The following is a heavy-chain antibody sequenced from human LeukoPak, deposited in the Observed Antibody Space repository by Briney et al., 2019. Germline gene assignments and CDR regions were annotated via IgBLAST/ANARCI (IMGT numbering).Heavy chain of an antibody. CDR2: INHSGST. Sequence: SETLSLTCAVYGGSFSGYYWSWIRQPPGKGLEWIGEINHSGSTNYNPSLKSRVTISVDTSKNQFSLKLSSVTAADTAVYYCARDVPMNSFDPWGQGTLVTVSS. J-gene: IGHJ5*02. CDR3: ARDVPMNSFDP. V-gene: IGHV4-34*01. CDR1: GGSFSGYY. D-gene: IGHD2-2*01.